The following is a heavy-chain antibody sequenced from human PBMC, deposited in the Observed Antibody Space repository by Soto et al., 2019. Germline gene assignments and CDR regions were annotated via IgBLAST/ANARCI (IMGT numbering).Heavy chain of an antibody. Sequence: QVQLVQSGGGLVEPGGSLRLSCAASGFKFSDYHMTWIRQAQGKGLEWISYISSSGTYTTYTDSVKGRFTVSRDNAKSSLYLQRNSLRGEDTAVYYCACVAPTIFGAQFHHNLVDVWGQGNTVTVAS. J-gene: IGHJ6*02. CDR3: ACVAPTIFGAQFHHNLVDV. CDR1: GFKFSDYH. CDR2: ISSSGTYT. D-gene: IGHD3-3*01. V-gene: IGHV3-11*06.